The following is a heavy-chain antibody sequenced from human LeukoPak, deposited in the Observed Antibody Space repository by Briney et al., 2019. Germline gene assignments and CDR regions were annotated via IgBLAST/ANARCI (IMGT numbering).Heavy chain of an antibody. CDR2: INHSGST. CDR3: ARHMAAFDI. J-gene: IGHJ3*02. D-gene: IGHD2-21*01. Sequence: SETLSLTCAVYGGSFSGYYWSWIRQPPGKGLEWIGEINHSGSTNYNPPLKSRVTISVDTSKNQFSLKLSSVTAADTAVYYCARHMAAFDIWGQGTMVTVSS. V-gene: IGHV4-34*01. CDR1: GGSFSGYY.